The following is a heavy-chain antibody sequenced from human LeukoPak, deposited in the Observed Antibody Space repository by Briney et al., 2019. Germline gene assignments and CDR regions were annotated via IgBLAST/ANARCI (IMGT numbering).Heavy chain of an antibody. V-gene: IGHV1-2*02. Sequence: ASVKVSCKASGYTFTGYYMHWVRQAPGQGLEWMGWINPNSGGTNYAQKFQGRVTMTRDTSISTAYMELSRLRSDDTAVYYCARDVAVAANWFDPWGQGTLVTVSS. CDR3: ARDVAVAANWFDP. D-gene: IGHD6-19*01. J-gene: IGHJ5*02. CDR2: INPNSGGT. CDR1: GYTFTGYY.